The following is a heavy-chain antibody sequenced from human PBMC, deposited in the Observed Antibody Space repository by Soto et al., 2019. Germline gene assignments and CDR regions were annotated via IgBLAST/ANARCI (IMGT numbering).Heavy chain of an antibody. V-gene: IGHV1-18*01. CDR1: GYTFTRSG. CDR3: AREGXAPYYYYGMDV. Sequence: QVQLVQSGAEVKKPGASVKVSCKASGYTFTRSGISWVRQAPGQGPEWMGWISSYNGDTNYAQTFQGRVTMTTDTSTSTAYMELRSLRSDDTAVYYCAREGXAPYYYYGMDVWGQGTPVTVSS. J-gene: IGHJ6*02. CDR2: ISSYNGDT.